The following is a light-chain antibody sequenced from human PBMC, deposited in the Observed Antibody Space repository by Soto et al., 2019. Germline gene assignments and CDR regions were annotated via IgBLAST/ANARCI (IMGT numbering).Light chain of an antibody. CDR2: EVS. V-gene: IGLV2-14*01. CDR1: SSDVGGLNY. J-gene: IGLJ3*02. CDR3: SSFTSSSAWV. Sequence: QSVLTQPASVSGSPGQSITISCTGTSSDVGGLNYVSWYQHNPGNAPKLIIYEVSNRPSGVSDRFSASKSDNTASLTISGLQTEDEAHYYCSSFTSSSAWVFGGGTQLTVL.